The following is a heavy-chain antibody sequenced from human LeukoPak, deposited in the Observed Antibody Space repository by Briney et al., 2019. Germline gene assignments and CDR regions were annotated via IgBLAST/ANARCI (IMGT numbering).Heavy chain of an antibody. J-gene: IGHJ5*02. V-gene: IGHV4-61*02. CDR2: IHSSGST. Sequence: SETLSLTCTVSGGSITSGSDYWTWIRQPAGKGLEWVGRIHSSGSTNYNPSLNSRVTVSADTSNNQFSLKLSSVTAADTAIYYCATSASSGSNYFDPWGQGILVTVSS. D-gene: IGHD4/OR15-4a*01. CDR3: ATSASSGSNYFDP. CDR1: GGSITSGSDY.